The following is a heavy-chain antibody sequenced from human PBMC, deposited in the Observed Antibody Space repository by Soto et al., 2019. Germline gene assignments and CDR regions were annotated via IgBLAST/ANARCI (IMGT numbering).Heavy chain of an antibody. V-gene: IGHV1-18*01. J-gene: IGHJ4*02. CDR2: VGAYNRNS. CDR1: GYTFRNYG. Sequence: QVQLVQSGSEVKKPGASVRVTCKASGYTFRNYGISWVREAPGQGLEWMGWVGAYNRNSNYAQKFEDHVIMTADTATSTAYVELRGLRSDDTAIYYCARDRQWEPLLYWGQGTLVTVSS. D-gene: IGHD1-26*01. CDR3: ARDRQWEPLLY.